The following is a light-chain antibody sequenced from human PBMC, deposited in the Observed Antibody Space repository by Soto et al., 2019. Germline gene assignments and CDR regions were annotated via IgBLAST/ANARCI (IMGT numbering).Light chain of an antibody. CDR2: GAS. Sequence: EIVMTQSPATVSVSPGERVTLSCRASQSVSNNLAWYQQKPGQAPRLLIYGASTRATGIPARFSGSGSGTEFTLTISSLQSEDFAVYYCQHYNNWPPWTFGQGTKVEIK. CDR3: QHYNNWPPWT. V-gene: IGKV3-15*01. J-gene: IGKJ1*01. CDR1: QSVSNN.